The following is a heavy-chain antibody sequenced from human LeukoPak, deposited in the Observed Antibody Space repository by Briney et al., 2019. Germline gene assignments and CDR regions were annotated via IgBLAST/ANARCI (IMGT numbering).Heavy chain of an antibody. V-gene: IGHV3-30*02. J-gene: IGHJ5*02. CDR3: ARDNSVRDEAWWFNP. Sequence: PGGSLRLSCAASGFTFGSYGMHWVRQAPGKGLEWVTFIRSDGSNKYYADSVKGRFTISRDNSKNTLYLQMNTLIADDTAVYYCARDNSVRDEAWWFNPWGQGTLVTVSS. CDR1: GFTFGSYG. D-gene: IGHD5-24*01. CDR2: IRSDGSNK.